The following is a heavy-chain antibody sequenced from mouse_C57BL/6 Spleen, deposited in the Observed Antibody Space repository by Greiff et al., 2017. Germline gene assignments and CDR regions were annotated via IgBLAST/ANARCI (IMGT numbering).Heavy chain of an antibody. CDR3: TREGDDGYAWFAD. V-gene: IGHV1-80*01. CDR2: IYPGDGDT. D-gene: IGHD2-3*01. J-gene: IGHJ3*01. Sequence: QVQLQQSGAELVKPGASVKISCKASGYAFSSYWMNWVKQRPGKGLEWIGQIYPGDGDTNYNGKFKGKATLTADKSSSTAYMQLSSLTSEDSAVYFSTREGDDGYAWFADWGQGTLVTVSA. CDR1: GYAFSSYW.